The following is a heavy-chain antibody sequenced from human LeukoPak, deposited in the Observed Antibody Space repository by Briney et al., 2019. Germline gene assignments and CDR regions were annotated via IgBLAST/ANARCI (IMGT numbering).Heavy chain of an antibody. CDR1: GYTFTGYY. V-gene: IGHV1-2*02. Sequence: ASVKVSCKASGYTFTGYYMHWVRQAPGQGLEWMGWINPKSGDTNSAQKFQGRVTMTRDTSISTAYMELSRLRSDDTAVYYCARGLQWLVGYYFDYWGQGTLVTVSS. J-gene: IGHJ4*02. CDR3: ARGLQWLVGYYFDY. D-gene: IGHD6-19*01. CDR2: INPKSGDT.